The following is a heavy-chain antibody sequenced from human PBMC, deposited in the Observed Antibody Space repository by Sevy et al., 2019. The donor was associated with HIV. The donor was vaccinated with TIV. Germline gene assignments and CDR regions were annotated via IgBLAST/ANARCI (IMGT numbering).Heavy chain of an antibody. CDR1: GFAFSSHA. D-gene: IGHD6-13*01. J-gene: IGHJ4*01. CDR3: ARDGGYSIKWYPLY. CDR2: ISYEGTET. V-gene: IGHV3-30-3*01. Sequence: LLRLSCAASGFAFSSHAMHWVRQAPGKGLEWVAVISYEGTETFYAASVEGRFTISRDNSKNMLSLQINSLRPEDTAVYFCARDGGYSIKWYPLYWGHGTLVTVSS.